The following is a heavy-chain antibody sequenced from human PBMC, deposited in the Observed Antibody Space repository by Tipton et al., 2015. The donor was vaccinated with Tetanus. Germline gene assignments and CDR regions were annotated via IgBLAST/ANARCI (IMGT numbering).Heavy chain of an antibody. D-gene: IGHD3-16*02. CDR2: ISGSDVST. J-gene: IGHJ3*02. Sequence: GSLRLSCATSGFTFSSYAMSWVRQAPGKGLEWVSTISGSDVSTYYADSVKGRFTISRDNSKNTLYLQMNSLRAEDTAVYYCAKAPSLGDAFDIWGQGTMVTVSS. CDR3: AKAPSLGDAFDI. CDR1: GFTFSSYA. V-gene: IGHV3-23*01.